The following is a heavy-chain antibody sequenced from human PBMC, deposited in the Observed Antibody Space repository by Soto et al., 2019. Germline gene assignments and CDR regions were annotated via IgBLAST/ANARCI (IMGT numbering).Heavy chain of an antibody. J-gene: IGHJ3*02. CDR3: TKTRPGTNVVDN. V-gene: IGHV3-15*01. D-gene: IGHD6-13*01. CDR1: GITFSNAW. Sequence: EVQLVESGGGLVEPGGSLRLSCAASGITFSNAWMNWVRKAPGKGLEYIGRIRSKTDGGTTEYAAPVEGRFTVSRDDSKNTLYLQMSGLKTEDTAVYYCTKTRPGTNVVDNWGQGTLVTVSS. CDR2: IRSKTDGGTT.